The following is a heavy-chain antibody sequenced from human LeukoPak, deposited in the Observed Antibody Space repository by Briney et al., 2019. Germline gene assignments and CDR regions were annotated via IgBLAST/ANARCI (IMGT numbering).Heavy chain of an antibody. D-gene: IGHD1-26*01. CDR1: GLTVSSNY. CDR2: IYSGGDT. J-gene: IGHJ4*02. V-gene: IGHV3-53*01. Sequence: PGGSLRLPCAASGLTVSSNYMSWVRQAPGKGLEWVSVIYSGGDTYYADSVKGRFTISRDNSKNTLYLQMNSLRPEDTAVYYCARAGGSYGNWGQGTLVTVSS. CDR3: ARAGGSYGN.